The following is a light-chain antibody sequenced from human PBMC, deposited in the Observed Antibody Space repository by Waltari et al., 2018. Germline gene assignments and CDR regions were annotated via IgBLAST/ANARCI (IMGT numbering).Light chain of an antibody. CDR2: GKN. CDR1: SLRTYY. Sequence: SSELTQDPAVSVALGPTVRITCHGASLRTYYVSWFHQKPGQAPALVIYGKNNRPSGIPDRFSASSSGSTASLTIIGAQAEDEADYYCHSRDSSGDVVIGGGTKLTV. CDR3: HSRDSSGDVV. J-gene: IGLJ2*01. V-gene: IGLV3-19*01.